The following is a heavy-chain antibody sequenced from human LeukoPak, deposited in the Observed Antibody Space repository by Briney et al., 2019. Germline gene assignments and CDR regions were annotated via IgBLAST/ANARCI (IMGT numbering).Heavy chain of an antibody. J-gene: IGHJ6*02. CDR2: ISGSTGST. V-gene: IGHV3-23*01. D-gene: IGHD2/OR15-2a*01. CDR3: AKGGSTNFYYGDV. CDR1: GFTFSNYA. Sequence: GGSLRLSCAASGFTFSNYAMNWVRQAPGKGLEWVSLISGSTGSTYYADSVKGRFSISRDNSKNTVYLQMNSLRVEDTAVYYCAKGGSTNFYYGDVWGQGTTVTVSS.